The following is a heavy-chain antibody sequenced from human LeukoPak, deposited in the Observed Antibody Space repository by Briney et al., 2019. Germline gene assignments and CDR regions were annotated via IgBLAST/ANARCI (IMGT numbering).Heavy chain of an antibody. CDR1: GFTLNKYW. Sequence: GGSLRLSCEASGFTLNKYWMHWVRQAPGKGLVWVSRITGDGSDIAYTDSVKGRFTVSRDDAKNTLFLQMTSLRVEDTAIYYCARDAYTTTSNWLDPWGQGTLVTVSS. J-gene: IGHJ5*02. CDR3: ARDAYTTTSNWLDP. CDR2: ITGDGSDI. D-gene: IGHD4-17*01. V-gene: IGHV3-74*01.